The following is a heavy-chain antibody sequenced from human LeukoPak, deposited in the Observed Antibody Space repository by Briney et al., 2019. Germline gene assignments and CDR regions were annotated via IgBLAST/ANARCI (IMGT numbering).Heavy chain of an antibody. CDR2: ISWSSGSI. CDR1: GFTFDDYA. CDR3: AKDIEVTTSRGAFDI. J-gene: IGHJ3*02. D-gene: IGHD5-18*01. Sequence: GRSLRLSCAAPGFTFDDYAMHWVRQAPGKGLEWVSGISWSSGSIGYADSVKGRFTISRDNAKNSLFLQMNSLRAEDTALYYCAKDIEVTTSRGAFDIWGQGTMVTVSS. V-gene: IGHV3-9*01.